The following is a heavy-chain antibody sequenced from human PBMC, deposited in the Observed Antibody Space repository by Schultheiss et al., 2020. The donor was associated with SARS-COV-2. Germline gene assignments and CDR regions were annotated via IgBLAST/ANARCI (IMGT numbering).Heavy chain of an antibody. Sequence: GGSLRLSCAASGFTFSSYAMHWVRQAPGKGLEWVAVISYDGSNKYYADSVKGRFTISRDNSKNTLYLQMNSLRAEDTAVYYCARELVRSPLEDVYYYYGMDVWGQGTTVTVSS. D-gene: IGHD3-3*01. CDR2: ISYDGSNK. J-gene: IGHJ6*02. CDR3: ARELVRSPLEDVYYYYGMDV. CDR1: GFTFSSYA. V-gene: IGHV3-30-3*01.